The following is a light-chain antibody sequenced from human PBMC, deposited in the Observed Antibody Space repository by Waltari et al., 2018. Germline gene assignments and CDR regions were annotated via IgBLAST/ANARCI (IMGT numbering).Light chain of an antibody. J-gene: IGLJ3*02. CDR1: ALPQKY. V-gene: IGLV3-10*01. CDR2: EDT. Sequence: SYELTQPPSVSVSPGQTARITCSGDALPQKYAYWYQQKSGQAPVLVIYEDTKRPPPIPERFSGSSSGTWVTLIISGAQVEDEADYYCYSPDGSDNHAPWVYGGGTKLTVL. CDR3: YSPDGSDNHAPWV.